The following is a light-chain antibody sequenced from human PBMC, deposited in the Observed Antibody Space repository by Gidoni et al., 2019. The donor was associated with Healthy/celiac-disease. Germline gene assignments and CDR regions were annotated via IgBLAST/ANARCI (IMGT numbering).Light chain of an antibody. Sequence: DIQLTQSPSSLSASVGDRVTLPCRASQGISNSLAWYQQKPGKVPKLLIYAAATLQSGVPSRFRGSGSGTDFTLTISSLQPEDGATYYCQKYNSAPPETFGQGTKVEIK. CDR2: AAA. V-gene: IGKV1-27*01. J-gene: IGKJ1*01. CDR1: QGISNS. CDR3: QKYNSAPPET.